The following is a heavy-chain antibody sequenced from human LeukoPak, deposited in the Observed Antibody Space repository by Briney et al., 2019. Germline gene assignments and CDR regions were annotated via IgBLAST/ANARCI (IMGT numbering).Heavy chain of an antibody. CDR3: ARDFGLSIVGTTGGFDY. V-gene: IGHV4-59*12. CDR2: IYYSGST. J-gene: IGHJ4*02. D-gene: IGHD1-26*01. Sequence: SETLSLTCTVSGGSISSYYWSWIRQPPGKGLEWIGYIYYSGSTNYNPSLKSRVTISVDTSKNQFSLKLSSVTAADTAVYYCARDFGLSIVGTTGGFDYWGQGTLVTVSS. CDR1: GGSISSYY.